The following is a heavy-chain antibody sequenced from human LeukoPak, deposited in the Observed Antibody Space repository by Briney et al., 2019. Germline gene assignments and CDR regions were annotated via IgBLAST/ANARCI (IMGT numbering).Heavy chain of an antibody. D-gene: IGHD5-24*01. CDR1: GFTFSSYW. J-gene: IGHJ6*03. Sequence: PGGSLRLSCAASGFTFSSYWMSWVRQASGKGLEWVANIKQGGTEKYYVDSVKGRFTISGGNANSSLHLQMNTLRAEDTAVYYCARVWGPKPDMPTINYHFYYYMDVWGKGTTVTVSS. CDR3: ARVWGPKPDMPTINYHFYYYMDV. V-gene: IGHV3-7*01. CDR2: IKQGGTEK.